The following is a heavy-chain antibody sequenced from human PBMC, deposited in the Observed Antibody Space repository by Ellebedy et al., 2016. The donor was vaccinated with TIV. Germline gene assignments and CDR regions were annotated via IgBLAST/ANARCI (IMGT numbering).Heavy chain of an antibody. V-gene: IGHV1-46*01. CDR1: GYTFTNYY. CDR2: IHPSGGST. J-gene: IGHJ4*02. D-gene: IGHD3-22*01. CDR3: VRDLTNYGSSSY. Sequence: AASVKVSCKASGYTFTNYYMNWVRQAPGQGLEWMGIIHPSGGSTTYAQNLQGRVTVTGDTSISTAYMELSRLISDDTAVYYCVRDLTNYGSSSYWGQGTLVTVSS.